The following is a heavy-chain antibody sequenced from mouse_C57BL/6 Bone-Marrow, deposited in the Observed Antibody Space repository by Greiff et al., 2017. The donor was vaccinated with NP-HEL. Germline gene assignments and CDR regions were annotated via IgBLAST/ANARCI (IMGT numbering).Heavy chain of an antibody. V-gene: IGHV3-6*01. CDR1: GYSITSGYY. CDR3: ARGRDYDVGY. D-gene: IGHD2-4*01. Sequence: EVQLQESGPGLVKPSQSLYLTCSVTGYSITSGYYWNWIRQFPGNKLEWMGYISYDGSNNYNPSLKNRISITRDTSKNQFLLKLNSVTTEDTATYYCARGRDYDVGYWGQGTTLTVSS. J-gene: IGHJ2*01. CDR2: ISYDGSN.